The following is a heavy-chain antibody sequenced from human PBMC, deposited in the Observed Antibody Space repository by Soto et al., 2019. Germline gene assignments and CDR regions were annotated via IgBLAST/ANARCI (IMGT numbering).Heavy chain of an antibody. Sequence: EVQLVDSGGGLVQPGGSLRLSCGASGFIFSNYVMSWVRQAPGKGLEWVSSISDSGGTSYYADSVKGRFTISRDNSKNTLYLQRNSLKAEDTAIYYCAKRTRALLTFDYWGQGTLVTVSS. V-gene: IGHV3-23*04. D-gene: IGHD1-26*01. CDR3: AKRTRALLTFDY. CDR1: GFIFSNYV. CDR2: ISDSGGTS. J-gene: IGHJ4*02.